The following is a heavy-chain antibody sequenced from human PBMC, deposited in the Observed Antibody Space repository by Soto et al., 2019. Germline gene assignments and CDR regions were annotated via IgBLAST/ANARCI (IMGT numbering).Heavy chain of an antibody. CDR1: GLTFRISW. V-gene: IGHV3-7*01. J-gene: IGHJ3*02. Sequence: VQLVESGGGLVQPGESLRLSCTASGLTFRISWMTWVRQAPGEGLEWVSNITPAGDVQHYADSVKERFTISRDNAKNSLFMQMSGLRVEDTAVYYCATANTPYAFDMWGQGTMVTVSS. CDR2: ITPAGDVQ. CDR3: ATANTPYAFDM.